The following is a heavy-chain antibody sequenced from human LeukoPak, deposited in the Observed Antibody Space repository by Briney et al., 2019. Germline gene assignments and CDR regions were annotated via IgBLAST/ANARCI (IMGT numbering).Heavy chain of an antibody. CDR2: IYPGDSNT. J-gene: IGHJ3*02. Sequence: GESLKISCKGSGYKFSSYWIGWVRQMPGKGLEWMGIIYPGDSNTRYSPSFQGHVTISADKSISTAYLQWSSLKASDTAMYYCARPSGVADAFEIWGQGTMVTVSS. CDR3: ARPSGVADAFEI. CDR1: GYKFSSYW. V-gene: IGHV5-51*01. D-gene: IGHD2-15*01.